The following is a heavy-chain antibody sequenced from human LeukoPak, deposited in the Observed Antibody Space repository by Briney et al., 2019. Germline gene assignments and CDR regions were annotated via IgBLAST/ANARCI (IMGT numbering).Heavy chain of an antibody. V-gene: IGHV4-34*01. D-gene: IGHD4-17*01. J-gene: IGHJ4*02. CDR2: INHSGST. Sequence: PSETLSLTCAVYGGSFSGYYWSWIRQPPGKGLEWIGEINHSGSTNYNPSLKSRVTISLDTSKNQFSLKLTSVTAADTAVYYCARGQGTVTTHWGQGTLVTVSS. CDR3: ARGQGTVTTH. CDR1: GGSFSGYY.